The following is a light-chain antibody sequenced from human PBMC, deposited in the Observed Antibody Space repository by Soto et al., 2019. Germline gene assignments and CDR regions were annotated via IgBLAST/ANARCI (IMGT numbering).Light chain of an antibody. CDR3: QQRSNWPLIT. J-gene: IGKJ4*01. CDR2: DAS. V-gene: IGKV3-11*01. Sequence: EIVLTHSPATLALSPCERATLSSRASQSVSSYLAWYQQKPGQAPRLLIYDASNRATGIPARFSGSGSGTDFTLTISSLEPEDFAVYYCQQRSNWPLITFGGGTKVDI. CDR1: QSVSSY.